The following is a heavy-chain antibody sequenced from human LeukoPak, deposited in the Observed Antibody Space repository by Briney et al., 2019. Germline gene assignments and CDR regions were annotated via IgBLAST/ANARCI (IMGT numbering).Heavy chain of an antibody. J-gene: IGHJ4*02. Sequence: GGSLRLSCAASGFNVSNNYMSWVRQAPGKGLEWVSVIYRGGSTYYADSVKGRFTMFRDNSKNTVYLQMDSLRAEDTALYYCARDRGAAAGNWGQGTLVTVSS. CDR1: GFNVSNNY. D-gene: IGHD6-13*01. CDR3: ARDRGAAAGN. V-gene: IGHV3-53*01. CDR2: IYRGGST.